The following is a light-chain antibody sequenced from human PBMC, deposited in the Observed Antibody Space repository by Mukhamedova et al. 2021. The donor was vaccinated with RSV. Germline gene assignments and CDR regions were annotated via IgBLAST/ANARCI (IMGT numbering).Light chain of an antibody. Sequence: WYQRRVHGTAPRVLIYDESTLRIGVSSRFSGSASGTLFTLTITDLQPEDFATYYCLQTYITPWTFGQGAKV. CDR3: LQTYITPWT. CDR2: DES. V-gene: IGKV1-39*01. J-gene: IGKJ1*01.